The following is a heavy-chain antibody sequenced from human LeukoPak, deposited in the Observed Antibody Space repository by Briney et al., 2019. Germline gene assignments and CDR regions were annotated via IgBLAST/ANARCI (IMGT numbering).Heavy chain of an antibody. CDR2: ISGSGGST. V-gene: IGHV3-23*01. Sequence: GGSLRLSCAVSGFTFSSYAMNWVRQAPGKGLEWVSTISGSGGSTYYADSVKGRFTISRDNSKNTLYLQMNSLRAEDTAVYYCAASSGYYYTAFRYWGQGTLVNVSS. D-gene: IGHD3-22*01. J-gene: IGHJ4*02. CDR1: GFTFSSYA. CDR3: AASSGYYYTAFRY.